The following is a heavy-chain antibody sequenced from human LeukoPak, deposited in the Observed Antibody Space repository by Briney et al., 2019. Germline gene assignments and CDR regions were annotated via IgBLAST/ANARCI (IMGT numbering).Heavy chain of an antibody. CDR3: ASSEGYCSGGSCNPFHY. D-gene: IGHD2-15*01. CDR1: GGSFSGYY. CDR2: INHSGST. J-gene: IGHJ4*02. V-gene: IGHV4-34*01. Sequence: SETLSLTCAVYGGSFSGYYWSWIRQPPGKGLEWIGEINHSGSTNYNPSLKSRVTISVDTSKNQFSLKLSSVTAADTAVYYCASSEGYCSGGSCNPFHYWGQGTLVTVSS.